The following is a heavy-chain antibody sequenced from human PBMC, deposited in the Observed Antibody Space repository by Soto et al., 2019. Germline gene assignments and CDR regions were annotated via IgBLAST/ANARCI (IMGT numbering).Heavy chain of an antibody. D-gene: IGHD4-4*01. Sequence: QVQLVQSGAEVKKPGSSVKVSCKASGGTFSSYAISWVRQAPGQGLEWMGGIMPIFGTANYAQKFQGRVTITSDESTSTAHMELRSLSSEDTAVCYCARGLSPTRGPVVTPVCYYGGMDFLRQGPTVSVSS. V-gene: IGHV1-69*01. CDR1: GGTFSSYA. J-gene: IGHJ6*01. CDR2: IMPIFGTA. CDR3: ARGLSPTRGPVVTPVCYYGGMDF.